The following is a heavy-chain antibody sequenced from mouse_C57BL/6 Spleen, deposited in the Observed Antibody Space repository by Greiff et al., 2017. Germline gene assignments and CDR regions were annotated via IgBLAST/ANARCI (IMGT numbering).Heavy chain of an antibody. V-gene: IGHV1-78*01. J-gene: IGHJ4*01. CDR1: GYTFTDHT. CDR3: ARSFYYGSSYDYAMDY. D-gene: IGHD1-1*01. Sequence: VQLQQSDAELVKPGASVKISCKVSGYTFTDHTIHWMKQRPEPGLEWIGYIYPRDGSTKYNEKFKGKATLTADKSSSTAYMQLNSLTSEDSAVYFCARSFYYGSSYDYAMDYWGQGTSVTVSS. CDR2: IYPRDGST.